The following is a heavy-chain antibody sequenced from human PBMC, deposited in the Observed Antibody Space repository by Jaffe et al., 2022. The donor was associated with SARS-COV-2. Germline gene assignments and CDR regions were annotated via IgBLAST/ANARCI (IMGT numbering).Heavy chain of an antibody. D-gene: IGHD3-10*01. CDR3: ARAVTMVRGVNYGMDV. CDR2: IIPILGIA. Sequence: QVQLVQSGAEVKKPGSSVKVSCKASGGTFSSYTISWVRQAPGQGLEWMGRIIPILGIANYAQKFQGRVTITADKSTSTAYMELSSLRSEDTAVYYCARAVTMVRGVNYGMDVWGQGTTVTVSS. CDR1: GGTFSSYT. V-gene: IGHV1-69*02. J-gene: IGHJ6*02.